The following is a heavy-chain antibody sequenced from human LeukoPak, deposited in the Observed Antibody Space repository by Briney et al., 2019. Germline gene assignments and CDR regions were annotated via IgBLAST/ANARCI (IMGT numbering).Heavy chain of an antibody. CDR2: MNPNSGNT. Sequence: ASVKVSCKASGYTFTSYDINLVRQATGQGLEWMGWMNPNSGNTGYAQKFQGRVTMTRNTSISTAYMELSSLRSEDTAVYYCARGRHTAIGLFYCGEGTLVTVSS. CDR1: GYTFTSYD. D-gene: IGHD5-18*01. V-gene: IGHV1-8*01. J-gene: IGHJ4*02. CDR3: ARGRHTAIGLFY.